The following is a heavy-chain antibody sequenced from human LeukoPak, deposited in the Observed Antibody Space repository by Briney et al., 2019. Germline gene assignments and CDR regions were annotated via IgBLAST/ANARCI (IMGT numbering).Heavy chain of an antibody. J-gene: IGHJ4*02. CDR3: ARHFPMIVVVDY. V-gene: IGHV4-39*01. D-gene: IGHD3-22*01. CDR2: IYYSGST. CDR1: GGSISSSSYY. Sequence: SETLSLTCTVSGGSISSSSYYWGWIREPPGKGLDWIGSIYYSGSTYYNPSLKSRVTISVDTSKNQFSLKLSSVTAADTAVYYCARHFPMIVVVDYWGQGTLVTVSS.